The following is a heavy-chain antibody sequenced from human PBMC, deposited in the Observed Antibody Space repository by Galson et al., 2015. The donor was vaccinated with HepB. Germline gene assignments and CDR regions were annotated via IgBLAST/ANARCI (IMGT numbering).Heavy chain of an antibody. V-gene: IGHV3-23*01. CDR3: AKGAYMSSYSLYSMDA. D-gene: IGHD6-6*01. Sequence: SLRLSCAASGFRFNIYDMNWVRQAPGKGLEWVSGITNSGGRTYYAESGKGRFTISRDNSKNTVFLQMSSLRAEDTAIYYCAKGAYMSSYSLYSMDAWGQGTTVIVSS. CDR1: GFRFNIYD. CDR2: ITNSGGRT. J-gene: IGHJ6*02.